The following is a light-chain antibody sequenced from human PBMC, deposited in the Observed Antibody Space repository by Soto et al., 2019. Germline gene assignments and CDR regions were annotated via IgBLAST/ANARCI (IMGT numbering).Light chain of an antibody. CDR3: QQYNIWSRK. CDR2: GAS. V-gene: IGKV3-15*01. J-gene: IGKJ1*01. Sequence: EIVMTQSPATLSVSPGERATLSCRASQSVSSSLAWYQQKPGQAPRLLMYGASTRATGIPARFSSSGSGTEFTLTISSLQSEDFAVYYCQQYNIWSRKFRKETKVDIK. CDR1: QSVSSS.